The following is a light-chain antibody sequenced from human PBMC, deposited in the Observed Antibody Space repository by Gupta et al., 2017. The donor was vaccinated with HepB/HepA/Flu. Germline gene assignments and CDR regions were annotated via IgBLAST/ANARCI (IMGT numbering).Light chain of an antibody. Sequence: QSVLTQPPSLSGAPGQRVTISCTGSSSNIGAGSDVNWYQQFPRTAPKLLIYANSNRPSGVPDRFSGSKSGTSASLAITGLQAEDEADYYCQSYDRGLSTYVFGTGTKVSVL. CDR3: QSYDRGLSTYV. CDR2: ANS. CDR1: SSNIGAGSD. J-gene: IGLJ1*01. V-gene: IGLV1-40*01.